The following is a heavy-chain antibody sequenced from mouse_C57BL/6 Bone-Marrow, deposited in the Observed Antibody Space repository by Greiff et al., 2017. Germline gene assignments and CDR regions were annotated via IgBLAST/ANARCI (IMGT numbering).Heavy chain of an antibody. CDR2: INPGSGGT. CDR1: GYAFTNYL. V-gene: IGHV1-54*01. J-gene: IGHJ3*01. Sequence: QVQLQQSGAELVRPGPSVKVSCKASGYAFTNYLIEWVKQRPGQGLEWIGVINPGSGGTNYNEKFKGKATLTADKSSSTAYMQLSSLTSEDAAVDFCARGSFAYWGQGTLVTVSA. CDR3: ARGSFAY.